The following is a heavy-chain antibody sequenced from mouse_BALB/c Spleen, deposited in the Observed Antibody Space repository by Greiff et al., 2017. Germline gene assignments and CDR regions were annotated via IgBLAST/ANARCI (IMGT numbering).Heavy chain of an antibody. D-gene: IGHD2-1*01. CDR2: IWSGGST. CDR3: ATYGNGWFAY. V-gene: IGHV2-2*02. Sequence: VKLEESGPGLVQPSQSLSITCTVSGFSLTSYGVHWVRQSPGKGLEWLGVIWSGGSTDYNAAFISRLSISKDNSKSQVFFKMNSLQANDTAIYYCATYGNGWFAYWGQGTLVTVSA. J-gene: IGHJ3*01. CDR1: GFSLTSYG.